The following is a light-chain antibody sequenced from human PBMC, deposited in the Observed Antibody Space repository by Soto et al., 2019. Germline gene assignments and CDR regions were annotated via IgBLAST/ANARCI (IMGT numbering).Light chain of an antibody. CDR3: QVWDSSSDWV. V-gene: IGLV3-21*04. CDR1: NIGSKS. J-gene: IGLJ3*02. CDR2: YDS. Sequence: SYELTQPPSVSVAPGKTARIPCGGNNIGSKSVHWYQQKPGQAPVLVIYYDSDRPSGIPERFSGSNSGNTATLTISRVEAGDEADYYCQVWDSSSDWVFGGGTQLTVL.